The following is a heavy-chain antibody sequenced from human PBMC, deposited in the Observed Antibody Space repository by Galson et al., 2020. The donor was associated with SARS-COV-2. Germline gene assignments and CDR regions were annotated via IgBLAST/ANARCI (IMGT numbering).Heavy chain of an antibody. CDR3: ARAGKYCSSNSCYPKNYYYYYMDV. CDR1: GGSFSGYY. Sequence: SETLSLTCAVYGGSFSGYYWSWIRQPPGKGLEWIGEINHSGSTNYNPSLKSRVTISVDTSKNQFSLKLSSVTAADTAVYYCARAGKYCSSNSCYPKNYYYYYMDVWGKGTTVTVSS. CDR2: INHSGST. V-gene: IGHV4-34*01. D-gene: IGHD2-2*01. J-gene: IGHJ6*03.